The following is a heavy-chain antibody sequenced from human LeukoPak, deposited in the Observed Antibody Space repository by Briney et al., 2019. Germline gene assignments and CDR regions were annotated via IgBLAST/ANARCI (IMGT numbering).Heavy chain of an antibody. CDR3: AKSMLRLAYCGGDGYGGFDY. Sequence: GESLSLSCALSGLILSSDSMSWVRPAAERGRGWVSSVRGIGGSTFYADSVKGPLTPPRDNSKNTLYLQRNRLIAEDTAVYYCAKSMLRLAYCGGDGYGGFDYWGQGTLVTVSS. CDR1: GLILSSDS. D-gene: IGHD2-21*02. V-gene: IGHV3-23*01. CDR2: VRGIGGST. J-gene: IGHJ4*02.